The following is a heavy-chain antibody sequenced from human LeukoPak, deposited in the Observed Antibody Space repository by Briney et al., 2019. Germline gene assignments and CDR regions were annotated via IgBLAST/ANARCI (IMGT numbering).Heavy chain of an antibody. D-gene: IGHD2-21*02. CDR3: ASGALGGVVVTAIDY. V-gene: IGHV1-69*04. CDR2: IIPILGIA. J-gene: IGHJ4*02. Sequence: SVKVSCKASGGTFSSYAISWVRQAPGQGLEWMGRIIPILGIANYAQKFQGRVTITADKSTSTAYMELSSLRSEDTAVYYCASGALGGVVVTAIDYWGQGTLVTVPS. CDR1: GGTFSSYA.